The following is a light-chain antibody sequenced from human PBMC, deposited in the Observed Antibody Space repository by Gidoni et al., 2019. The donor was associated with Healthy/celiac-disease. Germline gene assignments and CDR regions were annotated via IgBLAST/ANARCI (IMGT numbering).Light chain of an antibody. CDR2: GAS. V-gene: IGKV3-20*01. CDR1: QSVSSSY. CDR3: QQYGSSPRT. Sequence: EIVLTHSPGTLSLSPGERATLSCRASQSVSSSYLAWYQQKPGQAPRLLIDGASSRATGIPDRFSGSGSGTDFTLTISRLEPEDFAVYYCQQYGSSPRTFGQGTKLEIK. J-gene: IGKJ2*01.